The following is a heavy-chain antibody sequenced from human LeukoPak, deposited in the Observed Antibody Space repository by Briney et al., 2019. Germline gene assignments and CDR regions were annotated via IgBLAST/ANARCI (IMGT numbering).Heavy chain of an antibody. Sequence: GGSLRLSCAASGFTFSSEWMHWVCQAPGRGLVWISHINSNGRSTNYGDSVKGRFTVSRDNAKNTLYLQMNSLRAEDTAVYYCARDLPRTSGPWGQGTLVTVSS. V-gene: IGHV3-74*01. D-gene: IGHD3-10*01. CDR3: ARDLPRTSGP. CDR2: INSNGRST. CDR1: GFTFSSEW. J-gene: IGHJ5*02.